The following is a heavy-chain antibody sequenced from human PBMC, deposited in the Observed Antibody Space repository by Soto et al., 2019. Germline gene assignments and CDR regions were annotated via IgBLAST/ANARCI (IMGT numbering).Heavy chain of an antibody. CDR2: IWYDGSNK. D-gene: IGHD6-19*01. J-gene: IGHJ3*01. Sequence: PGGSLRLSCAASGFTFSSYGMHWVRQAPGKGLEWVAVIWYDGSNKYYADSVKGRFTISRDNSKNTLYLQMNSLRAEDTAVYYCARESCIAVRGTQDAFDFRGQGLMVTVS. CDR3: ARESCIAVRGTQDAFDF. V-gene: IGHV3-33*01. CDR1: GFTFSSYG.